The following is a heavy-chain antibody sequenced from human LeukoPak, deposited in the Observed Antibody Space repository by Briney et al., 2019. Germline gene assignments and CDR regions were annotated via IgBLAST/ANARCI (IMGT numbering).Heavy chain of an antibody. V-gene: IGHV4-30-4*01. CDR3: ASLGRMVRGVTS. CDR1: GGSISSGDYY. D-gene: IGHD3-10*01. CDR2: IYYSGST. J-gene: IGHJ5*02. Sequence: PSQTLSPTCTVSGGSISSGDYYWSWIRQPPGKGLEWIGYIYYSGSTYYNPSLKSRVTISVDTSKNQFSLKLSSVTAADTAVYYCASLGRMVRGVTSWGQGTLVTVSS.